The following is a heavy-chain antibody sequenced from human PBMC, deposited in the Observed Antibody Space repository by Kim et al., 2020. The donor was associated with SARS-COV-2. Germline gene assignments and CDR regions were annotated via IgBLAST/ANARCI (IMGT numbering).Heavy chain of an antibody. CDR1: GGSVSSGSYY. CDR3: ARTPKALAYYYGGVYFDY. CDR2: IYYSGST. J-gene: IGHJ4*02. V-gene: IGHV4-61*01. D-gene: IGHD3-10*01. Sequence: SETLSLTCTVSGGSVSSGSYYWSWIRQPPGKGLEWIGYIYYSGSTNYNPSLKSRVTISVDTSKNQFSLKLSSVTAADTAVYYCARTPKALAYYYGGVYFDYWGQGTLVTVSS.